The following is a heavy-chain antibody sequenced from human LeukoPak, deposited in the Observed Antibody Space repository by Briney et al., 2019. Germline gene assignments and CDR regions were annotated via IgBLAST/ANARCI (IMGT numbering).Heavy chain of an antibody. CDR1: GYTLTKLA. D-gene: IGHD3-9*01. J-gene: IGHJ4*02. CDR3: ATAPLYDILTGYYNRGVLDY. Sequence: ASFKVSCKASGYTLTKLAIPWVRQAPGKGLEWRGGVDPEDGETIYAQKFQGRVTMTEDTSTDTAYMELSSLRSEDTAVYYCATAPLYDILTGYYNRGVLDYWGQGTLVTVSS. V-gene: IGHV1-24*01. CDR2: VDPEDGET.